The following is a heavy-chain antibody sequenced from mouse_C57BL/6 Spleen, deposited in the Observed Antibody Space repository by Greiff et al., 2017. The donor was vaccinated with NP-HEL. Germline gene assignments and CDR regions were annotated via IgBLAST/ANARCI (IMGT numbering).Heavy chain of an antibody. CDR3: ARGDYDEDYAMDY. CDR1: GYTFTNYW. D-gene: IGHD2-4*01. CDR2: IYPGGGYT. J-gene: IGHJ4*01. Sequence: QVQLQQSGAELVRPGPSVKMSCKASGYTFTNYWIGWAKQRPGHGLEWIGDIYPGGGYTNYNEKFKGKATLTADKSSSTAYMQFSSLTSEDSAIYYCARGDYDEDYAMDYWGQGTSVTVSS. V-gene: IGHV1-63*01.